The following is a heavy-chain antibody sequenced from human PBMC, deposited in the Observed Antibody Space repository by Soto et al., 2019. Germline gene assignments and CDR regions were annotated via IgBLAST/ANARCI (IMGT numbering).Heavy chain of an antibody. J-gene: IGHJ6*02. Sequence: ASVKVSCKASGGTFSSYAISWVRQAPGQGLEWMGGIIPIFGTANYAQKFQGRVTITADESTSTAYMELSSLRSEDTAVYYCARGAEFFWSAIYYYYGMDVWGQGTTVTVSS. V-gene: IGHV1-69*13. D-gene: IGHD3-3*01. CDR1: GGTFSSYA. CDR3: ARGAEFFWSAIYYYYGMDV. CDR2: IIPIFGTA.